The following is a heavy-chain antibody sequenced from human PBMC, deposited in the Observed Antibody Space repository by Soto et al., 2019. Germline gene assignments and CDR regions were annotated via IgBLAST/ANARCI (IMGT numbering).Heavy chain of an antibody. CDR1: GFTFSSYG. D-gene: IGHD4-17*01. CDR2: IWYDGSNK. V-gene: IGHV3-33*01. Sequence: QVQLVESGGGVVQPGRSLRLSCAASGFTFSSYGMHWVRQAPGKGLEWVAVIWYDGSNKYYADSVKGRFTISRDNSKNTLYLQMNSLRAEDTAVYCCARDAQYGDYDGYWGQGTLVTVSS. CDR3: ARDAQYGDYDGY. J-gene: IGHJ4*02.